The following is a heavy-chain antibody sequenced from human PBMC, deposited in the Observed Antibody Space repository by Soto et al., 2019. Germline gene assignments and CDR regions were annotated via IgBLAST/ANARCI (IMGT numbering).Heavy chain of an antibody. CDR1: GGSFSGYY. J-gene: IGHJ4*02. D-gene: IGHD4-17*01. V-gene: IGHV4-34*01. CDR3: ARGHSLRSKYYFDY. CDR2: INHSGST. Sequence: SETLSLTCAVYGGSFSGYYWSWIRQPPGKGLEWIGEINHSGSTNYNPSLKSRVTISVDTSKNQFSLKLSSVTAADTAVYYCARGHSLRSKYYFDYWGQGTLVTVSS.